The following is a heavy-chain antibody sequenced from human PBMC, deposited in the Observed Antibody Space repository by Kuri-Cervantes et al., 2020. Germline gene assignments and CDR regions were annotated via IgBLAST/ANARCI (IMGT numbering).Heavy chain of an antibody. Sequence: GESLKISCAASGFTFSSYSMNWVRQAPGKGLEWVSYISSSSSTIYYADSVKGRFTISRDNAKNSLYLQMNSLRAEDTAVYYCARDRYCSGGSCYDQYYYMDVWGKGTTVTVSS. D-gene: IGHD2-15*01. J-gene: IGHJ6*03. V-gene: IGHV3-48*01. CDR1: GFTFSSYS. CDR3: ARDRYCSGGSCYDQYYYMDV. CDR2: ISSSSSTI.